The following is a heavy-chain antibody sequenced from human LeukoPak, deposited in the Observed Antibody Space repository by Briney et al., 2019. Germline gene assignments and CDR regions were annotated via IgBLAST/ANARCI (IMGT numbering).Heavy chain of an antibody. CDR1: GVTFSSCV. J-gene: IGHJ3*02. CDR2: ISGSGGGT. CDR3: VQEGPRGLAFDI. V-gene: IGHV3-23*01. Sequence: PGGSLRLSCEASGVTFSSCVMSWVRQAPGKGPEWVSGISGSGGGTYYADSVKDRFAISRDNSKNTLYLQMNSLRAEDTAVYYCVQEGPRGLAFDIWGQGTKVTVSS.